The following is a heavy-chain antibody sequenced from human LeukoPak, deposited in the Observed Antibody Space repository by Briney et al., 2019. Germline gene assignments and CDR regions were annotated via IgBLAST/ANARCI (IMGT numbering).Heavy chain of an antibody. J-gene: IGHJ4*02. CDR2: IYYSGST. D-gene: IGHD3-9*01. CDR3: ARGRILTGYYPEYYFDY. CDR1: GGSISSSSYY. V-gene: IGHV4-61*01. Sequence: SETLSLTCTVSGGSISSSSYYWSWIRQPPGKGLEWIGYIYYSGSTSYNPSLKSRVTISVDTSKNQLSLNLSSVTAADTAVYYCARGRILTGYYPEYYFDYWGQGTLVTVSS.